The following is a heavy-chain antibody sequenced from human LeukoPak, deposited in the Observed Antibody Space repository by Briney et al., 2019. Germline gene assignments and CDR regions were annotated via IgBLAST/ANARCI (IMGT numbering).Heavy chain of an antibody. J-gene: IGHJ4*02. V-gene: IGHV4-39*07. CDR2: INHSGST. CDR3: AREGGYDQIDY. Sequence: SETLSLTCTVSGGSISSSSYYWGWLRQPPGKGLEWVGEINHSGSTNYNPSLKSRVTISVDTSKNQFSLKLSSVTAADTAVYYCAREGGYDQIDYWGQGTLVTVSS. CDR1: GGSISSSSYY. D-gene: IGHD5-12*01.